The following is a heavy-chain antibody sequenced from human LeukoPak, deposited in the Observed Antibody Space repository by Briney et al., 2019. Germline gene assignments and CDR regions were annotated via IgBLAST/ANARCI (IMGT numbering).Heavy chain of an antibody. Sequence: PSETLSLTCTVSGGSISSSSYYWSWIRQPPGKGLEWIGYIYYSGSTNYNPSLKSRVTISVDTSKNQFSLKLSSVTAADTAVYYCARERFGEYFDYWGQGTLVTVSS. D-gene: IGHD3-10*01. CDR2: IYYSGST. CDR1: GGSISSSSYY. V-gene: IGHV4-61*01. J-gene: IGHJ4*02. CDR3: ARERFGEYFDY.